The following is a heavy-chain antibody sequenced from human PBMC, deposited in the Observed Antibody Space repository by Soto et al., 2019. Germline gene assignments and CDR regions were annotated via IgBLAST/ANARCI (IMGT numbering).Heavy chain of an antibody. V-gene: IGHV1-69*13. J-gene: IGHJ4*02. Sequence: SVKVSCKAPGGTFSTYAISWVRQAPGQGLEWMGGIIPIFGSANYAQKFHGRVTIAADGSTSTVYMELINLRSEDTAVYYCAARGYRYGSFVPTTDYWGQGTLVTVSS. CDR2: IIPIFGSA. CDR1: GGTFSTYA. CDR3: AARGYRYGSFVPTTDY. D-gene: IGHD5-18*01.